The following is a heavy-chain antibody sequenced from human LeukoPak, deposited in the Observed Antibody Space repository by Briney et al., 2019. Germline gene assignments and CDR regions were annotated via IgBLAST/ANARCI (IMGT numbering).Heavy chain of an antibody. Sequence: SETLSLTCTVSGVSISSYYWSWIRLPPGKGLEWIGYIYYSGSTNYNPSLKSRVTISVDTSKNQFSLKLSSVTAADTAVYYCARHESSVVPSSFDYWGQGTLVTVSS. J-gene: IGHJ4*02. V-gene: IGHV4-59*08. D-gene: IGHD2-2*01. CDR3: ARHESSVVPSSFDY. CDR2: IYYSGST. CDR1: GVSISSYY.